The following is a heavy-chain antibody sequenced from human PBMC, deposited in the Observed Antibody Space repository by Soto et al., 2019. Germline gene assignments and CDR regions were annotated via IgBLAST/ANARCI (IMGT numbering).Heavy chain of an antibody. J-gene: IGHJ4*02. CDR1: GFTFSGSY. CDR3: ASLIYDSSNFYHNDY. D-gene: IGHD3-22*01. V-gene: IGHV3-73*02. CDR2: SRSKANNYAT. Sequence: EVQLVESGGGLVQPGGSLRLSCAASGFTFSGSYMHWVRHASGKGLEWVARSRSKANNYATTYAASVKGRFTISRDESKNTTYLQMNSLKTEDTAIYYCASLIYDSSNFYHNDYWGQGTLVNVSS.